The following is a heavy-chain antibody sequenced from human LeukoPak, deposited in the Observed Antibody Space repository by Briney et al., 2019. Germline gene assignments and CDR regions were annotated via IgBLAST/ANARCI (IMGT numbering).Heavy chain of an antibody. CDR3: ARVAPRVVDTSHPAPIDY. D-gene: IGHD3-3*01. CDR1: GGSFSGYY. V-gene: IGHV4-34*01. Sequence: PSETLSLTCAVYGGSFSGYYWSWIRQPPGKGLEWIGEINHSGSTNYNPSLKSRVTISVDKSKNQFSLKLSSVTAADTAVYYCARVAPRVVDTSHPAPIDYWGQGTLVTVSS. J-gene: IGHJ4*02. CDR2: INHSGST.